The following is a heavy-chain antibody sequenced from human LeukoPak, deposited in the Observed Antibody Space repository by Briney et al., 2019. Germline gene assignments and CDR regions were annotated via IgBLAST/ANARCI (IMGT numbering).Heavy chain of an antibody. J-gene: IGHJ4*02. V-gene: IGHV3-23*01. CDR3: ARDEDYDFWSGYYMGD. Sequence: GGSLRLSCAASGFTFSSYGMSWVRQAPGKGLEWVSAISGSGGSTYYADSVKGRFTISRDNSKNTLYLQMNSLRAEDTAVYYCARDEDYDFWSGYYMGDWGQGTLVTVSS. CDR2: ISGSGGST. D-gene: IGHD3-3*01. CDR1: GFTFSSYG.